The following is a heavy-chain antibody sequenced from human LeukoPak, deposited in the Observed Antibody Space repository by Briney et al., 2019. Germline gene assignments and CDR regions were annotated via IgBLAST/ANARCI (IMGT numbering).Heavy chain of an antibody. CDR3: ARDWEGLGEYWYFDL. Sequence: ASVKVSCKASGYTFTGYYMHWVRQPPGQGLEWMGWINPNSGGTNYAQKLQGRVTMSRDTSISTAYMELSRLRSDDTGVYYCARDWEGLGEYWYFDLWGGGTLVTVSS. CDR2: INPNSGGT. CDR1: GYTFTGYY. V-gene: IGHV1-2*02. J-gene: IGHJ2*01. D-gene: IGHD1-26*01.